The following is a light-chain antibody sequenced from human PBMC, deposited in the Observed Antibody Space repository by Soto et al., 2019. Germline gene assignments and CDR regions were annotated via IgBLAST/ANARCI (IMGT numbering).Light chain of an antibody. CDR2: DAS. V-gene: IGKV1-5*01. CDR3: QQYNGYSTWT. Sequence: DIQMTQSPSTLSASVGDRVTIACRASQSISRWLAWYQQKPGKAPKVLIWDASSLQSGVPSRFSGSGYGTEFTLTISSLQPDDFGTYYCQQYNGYSTWTFGQGTKVEIK. J-gene: IGKJ1*01. CDR1: QSISRW.